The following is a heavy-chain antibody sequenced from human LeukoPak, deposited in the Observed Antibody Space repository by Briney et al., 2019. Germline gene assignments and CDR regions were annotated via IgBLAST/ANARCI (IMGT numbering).Heavy chain of an antibody. CDR1: GGSISSSSYY. CDR3: ARGTVGLRPHY. J-gene: IGHJ4*02. V-gene: IGHV4-39*01. Sequence: SETLSLTCTVSGGSISSSSYYWGWIRQPPGKGLEWIGSIYYSGSTYYNPSLKSRVTISVDTSKNQFSLKLSSVTAADTAVYYCARGTVGLRPHYWGQGTLVTVSS. D-gene: IGHD5-12*01. CDR2: IYYSGST.